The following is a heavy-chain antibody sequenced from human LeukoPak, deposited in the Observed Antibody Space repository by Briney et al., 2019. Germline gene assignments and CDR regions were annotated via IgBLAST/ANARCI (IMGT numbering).Heavy chain of an antibody. V-gene: IGHV3-23*01. D-gene: IGHD3-10*01. Sequence: GGSLRLSCAASGFTFSSYAMSWVRQAPGKGPEWVSAISGSGGSTYYADSVKGRFTISRDNSKNTLYLQMNSLRAEDTAVYYCAGDPPRSGWFDPWGQGTLVTVSS. J-gene: IGHJ5*02. CDR2: ISGSGGST. CDR3: AGDPPRSGWFDP. CDR1: GFTFSSYA.